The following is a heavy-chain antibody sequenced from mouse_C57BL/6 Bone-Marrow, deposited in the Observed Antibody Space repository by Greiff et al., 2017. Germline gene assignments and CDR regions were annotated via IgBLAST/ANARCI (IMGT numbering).Heavy chain of an antibody. CDR1: GYTFTSYW. Sequence: QVQLQQSGAELVKPGASVKLSCKASGYTFTSYWMHWVKQRPGQGLEWIGMIHPNSGSTNYKEKFKSKATLTVNKSYSTAYMQLSSLTAEDSAVYYCARGPLSWFAYWGQGTLVTVSA. CDR2: IHPNSGST. J-gene: IGHJ3*01. CDR3: ARGPLSWFAY. V-gene: IGHV1-64*01.